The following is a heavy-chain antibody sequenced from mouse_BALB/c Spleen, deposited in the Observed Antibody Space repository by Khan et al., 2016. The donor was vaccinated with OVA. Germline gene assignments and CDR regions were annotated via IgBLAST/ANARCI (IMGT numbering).Heavy chain of an antibody. CDR2: ISSGGSYN. Sequence: EVELVESGGDLVKPGGSLKLSCAASGFTFSSFGMSWIRQTPDKRLEWVATISSGGSYNYYPDSVKGRFTISRDNAKNTLYLQMSSLKSEDTAMYYCARQYMNSFFEYWGQGTTLTGSS. V-gene: IGHV5-6*01. J-gene: IGHJ2*01. CDR1: GFTFSSFG. D-gene: IGHD1-3*01. CDR3: ARQYMNSFFEY.